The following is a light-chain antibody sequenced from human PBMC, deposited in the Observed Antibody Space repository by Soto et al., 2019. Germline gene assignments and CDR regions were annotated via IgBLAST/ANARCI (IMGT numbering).Light chain of an antibody. J-gene: IGLJ1*01. CDR3: SSYTSGSTPGRV. CDR1: SSDVGGYNY. Sequence: QSVLTQPASVSGSPGQSITISCTGTSSDVGGYNYVSWYQQHPGKAPKLMIYDVSNRPSGVSNRFSGSKSGNTASLTISGLQAEDEADYYCSSYTSGSTPGRVFGTGTKVTVL. V-gene: IGLV2-14*01. CDR2: DVS.